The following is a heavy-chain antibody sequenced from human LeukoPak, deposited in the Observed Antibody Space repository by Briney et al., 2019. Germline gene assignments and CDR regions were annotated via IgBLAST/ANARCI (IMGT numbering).Heavy chain of an antibody. CDR1: GFTFSSHA. D-gene: IGHD4-11*01. J-gene: IGHJ4*02. CDR2: ICAAGHNK. CDR3: ARFDYNRYVAY. V-gene: IGHV3-23*01. Sequence: AGSLRLSCAASGFTFSSHAMIWVRQAPGKGLEWGSPICAAGHNKDYEDSVKGRVTISRDNSKTTLYLQMNSLRADDTAVYYCARFDYNRYVAYWGQGTLVTVSS.